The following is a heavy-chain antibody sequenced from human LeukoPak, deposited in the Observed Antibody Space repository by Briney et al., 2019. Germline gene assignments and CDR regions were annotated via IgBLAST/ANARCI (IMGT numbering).Heavy chain of an antibody. V-gene: IGHV4-34*01. CDR3: ASLRDVRYCSSTSCPNYYYYYGMDV. J-gene: IGHJ6*02. D-gene: IGHD2-2*01. CDR1: GGSFSGYY. Sequence: PSETLSLTCAVYGGSFSGYYWSWIRQPPGKGLEWIGEINHSGSTNYNPSLKSRVTISVDTSKNQFSLKLSSVTAADTAVYYCASLRDVRYCSSTSCPNYYYYYGMDVWGQGTTVTVSS. CDR2: INHSGST.